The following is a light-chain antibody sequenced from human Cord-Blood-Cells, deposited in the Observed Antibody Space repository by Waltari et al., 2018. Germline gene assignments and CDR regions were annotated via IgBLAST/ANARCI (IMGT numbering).Light chain of an antibody. CDR3: NSRDSSGNHVV. J-gene: IGLJ2*01. V-gene: IGLV3-19*01. Sequence: SSELTQAPAVSVALGQTVRITCQGDSPRSYYASWYQQKPGQAPVLVIYGKNNRPSGIPDRFSGSNSGNTASLTITGAQAEDEADYYCNSRDSSGNHVVFGGGTKLTVL. CDR1: SPRSYY. CDR2: GKN.